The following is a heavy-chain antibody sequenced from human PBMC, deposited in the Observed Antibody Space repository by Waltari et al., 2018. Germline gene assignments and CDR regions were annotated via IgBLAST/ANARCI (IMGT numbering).Heavy chain of an antibody. V-gene: IGHV3-7*01. D-gene: IGHD1-26*01. CDR3: ARLLWDRLDY. J-gene: IGHJ4*02. CDR2: MKEDGSEE. CDR1: GLPFNYYS. Sequence: EVHLVESGGDLVQPGGSLRLSCEVSGLPFNYYSMSWVRQAPGTGLGWVASMKEDGSEEYYSRLDSLKGGFTITRDNAKNLLDLHMNSQTAAETAVYYCARLLWDRLDYWGQGTLVTVSS.